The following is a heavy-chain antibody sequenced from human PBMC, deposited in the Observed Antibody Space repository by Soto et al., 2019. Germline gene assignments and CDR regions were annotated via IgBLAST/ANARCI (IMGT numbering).Heavy chain of an antibody. CDR2: MNPNSGNT. CDR3: ARGLFGRRRSPELNTLFDY. Sequence: ASVKVSCKASGYTFTSYDINWVRQATGQGLEWMGWMNPNSGNTGYAQKFQGRVTMTRNTSISTAYMELSSLRSEDTAVYYCARGLFGRRRSPELNTLFDYWGQGTLVTVSS. J-gene: IGHJ4*02. V-gene: IGHV1-8*01. CDR1: GYTFTSYD. D-gene: IGHD3-3*01.